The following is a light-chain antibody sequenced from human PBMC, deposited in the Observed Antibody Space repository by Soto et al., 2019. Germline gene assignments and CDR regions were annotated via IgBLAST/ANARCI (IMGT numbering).Light chain of an antibody. Sequence: QAVVTQPPSTSGTPGQRVTISCSGGSSNIGTYTVSWYQQFPETAPKLLIYGSNQRPSGVPDRFSGSESGTSASLSIGGLQSEDEADYYCAAWDDSLNGPTFGGGTKLTVL. CDR1: SSNIGTYT. V-gene: IGLV1-44*01. CDR2: GSN. J-gene: IGLJ2*01. CDR3: AAWDDSLNGPT.